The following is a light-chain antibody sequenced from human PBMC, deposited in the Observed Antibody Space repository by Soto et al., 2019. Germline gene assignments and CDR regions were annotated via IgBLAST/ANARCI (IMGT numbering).Light chain of an antibody. CDR1: SSDVGGYNY. Sequence: QSVLTQPASVSGSPGQSITISCTGTSSDVGGYNYVSWYQQHPGKAPKLMIYDVSNRPSGVSNRFSGSKSGNTASLTISGLQAEDEADYYCRSYTSSSSSVCGTGPKVTVL. V-gene: IGLV2-14*01. J-gene: IGLJ1*01. CDR2: DVS. CDR3: RSYTSSSSSV.